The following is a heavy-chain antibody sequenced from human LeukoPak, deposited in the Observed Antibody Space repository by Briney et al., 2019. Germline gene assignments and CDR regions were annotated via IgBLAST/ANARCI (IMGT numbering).Heavy chain of an antibody. CDR1: GGTFSSYA. Sequence: SVKVSCKASGGTFSSYAISWVRQAPGQGLEWMGRITPILGIANYAQKFQGRVTITADKSTSTAYMELSSLRSEDTAVYYCARVVAATVTYYYDSSGYYYFDYWGQGTLVTVSS. J-gene: IGHJ4*02. D-gene: IGHD3-22*01. CDR3: ARVVAATVTYYYDSSGYYYFDY. CDR2: ITPILGIA. V-gene: IGHV1-69*04.